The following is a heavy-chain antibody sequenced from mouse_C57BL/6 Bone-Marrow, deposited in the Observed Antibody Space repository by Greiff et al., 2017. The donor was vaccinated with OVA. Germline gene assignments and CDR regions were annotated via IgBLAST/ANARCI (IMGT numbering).Heavy chain of an antibody. J-gene: IGHJ2*01. CDR1: GYAFSSSW. CDR2: IYPGDGDT. V-gene: IGHV1-82*01. D-gene: IGHD1-1*01. CDR3: ARKPNLLLRFFDY. Sequence: VKLVESGPELVKPGASVKISCKASGYAFSSSWMNWVKQRPGKGLEWIGRIYPGDGDTNYNGKFKGKATLTADKSSSTAYMQLSSLTSEDSAVYFCARKPNLLLRFFDYWGQGTTLTVSS.